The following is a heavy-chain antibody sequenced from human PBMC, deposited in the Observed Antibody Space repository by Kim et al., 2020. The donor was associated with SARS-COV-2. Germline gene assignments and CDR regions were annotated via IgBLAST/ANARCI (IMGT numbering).Heavy chain of an antibody. CDR2: ISSSSSYI. CDR1: GFTFSSYS. CDR3: AREEETITMVRGARRDV. J-gene: IGHJ6*02. D-gene: IGHD3-10*01. Sequence: GGSLRLSCAASGFTFSSYSMNWVRQAPGKGLEWVSSISSSSSYIYYADSVKGRFTISRDNAKNSLYLQMNSLRAEDTAVYYCAREEETITMVRGARRDVWGQGTTVTVSS. V-gene: IGHV3-21*01.